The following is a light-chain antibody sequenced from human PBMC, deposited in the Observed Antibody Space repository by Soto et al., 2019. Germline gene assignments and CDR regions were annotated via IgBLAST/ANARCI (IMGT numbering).Light chain of an antibody. Sequence: QSVLTQPASVSGSPGQSITISCTGTSSDVGSYNLVSWYQQHPGKAPKLMIYEGIKRPSGVSNRFSGSKSGNTASLTISGLQAEDEADYYCCSFARSNTWVFGGGTKLTVL. CDR3: CSFARSNTWV. J-gene: IGLJ3*02. V-gene: IGLV2-23*01. CDR1: SSDVGSYNL. CDR2: EGI.